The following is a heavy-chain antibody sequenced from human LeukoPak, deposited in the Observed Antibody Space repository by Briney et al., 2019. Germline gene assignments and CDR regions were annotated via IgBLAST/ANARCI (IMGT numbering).Heavy chain of an antibody. V-gene: IGHV1-69*05. D-gene: IGHD2-15*01. CDR3: ARDLANPVVAAKEFYYYYYMDV. CDR1: GYTFTSYY. Sequence: SVKVSCKASGYTFTSYYMHWVRQAPGQGLEWMGRIIPIFGTANYAQKFQGRVTITTDESTSTAYMELSSLRSEDTAVYYCARDLANPVVAAKEFYYYYYMDVWGKGTTVTVSS. J-gene: IGHJ6*03. CDR2: IIPIFGTA.